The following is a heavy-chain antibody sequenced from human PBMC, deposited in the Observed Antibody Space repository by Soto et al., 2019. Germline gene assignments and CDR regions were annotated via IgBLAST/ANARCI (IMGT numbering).Heavy chain of an antibody. CDR3: ANRPRYYNLDV. J-gene: IGHJ6*02. CDR1: GLIFNTYA. Sequence: GGSLRLSCEASGLIFNTYAMTWVRQAPGKGLEWVATITTTGGGTYYADSVKGRFTISRDNSNNRLYLQMYSLRAEDTAVYFSANRPRYYNLDVWGQGTTVTISS. V-gene: IGHV3-23*01. CDR2: ITTTGGGT.